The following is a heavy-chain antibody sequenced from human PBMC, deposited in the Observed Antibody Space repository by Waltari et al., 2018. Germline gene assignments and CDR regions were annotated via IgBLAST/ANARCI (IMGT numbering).Heavy chain of an antibody. CDR1: GFTFGDYA. CDR2: IRSKAYGGTT. Sequence: EVQLVESGGGLVQPGRSLRLSCTASGFTFGDYAMSWVSQAPGKGLEWVGFIRSKAYGGTTEYAASVKGRFTISRDDSKSIAYLQMNSLKTEDTAVYYCTRLVGATPYFDYWGQGTLVTVSS. CDR3: TRLVGATPYFDY. J-gene: IGHJ4*02. V-gene: IGHV3-49*04. D-gene: IGHD1-26*01.